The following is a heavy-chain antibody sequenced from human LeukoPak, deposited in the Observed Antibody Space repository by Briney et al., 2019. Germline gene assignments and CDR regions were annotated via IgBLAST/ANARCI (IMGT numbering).Heavy chain of an antibody. V-gene: IGHV4-61*02. CDR3: ARETPVQFRYDSSGYCGY. CDR1: GGSISSGSYY. D-gene: IGHD3-22*01. CDR2: IYTSGST. Sequence: SETLSLTCTVSGGSISSGSYYWSWIRQPAGKGLEWIGRIYTSGSTNYNPSLKSRVTISVDTSKNQFSLKLSSVTAADTAVYYCARETPVQFRYDSSGYCGYWGQGTLVTVSS. J-gene: IGHJ4*02.